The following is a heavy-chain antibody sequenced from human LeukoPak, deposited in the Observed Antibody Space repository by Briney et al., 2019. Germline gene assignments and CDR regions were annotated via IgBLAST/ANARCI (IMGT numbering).Heavy chain of an antibody. CDR1: GYTFNSYY. CDR2: INPSGGST. J-gene: IGHJ3*02. V-gene: IGHV1-46*02. CDR3: AREGDESSSWLYDAFDI. D-gene: IGHD6-13*01. Sequence: ASVKVSCKASGYTFNSYYMHWVRQAPGQGLEWMGIINPSGGSTSYAQKFQGRVTMTRDTSTSTVYMELSSLRSEDTAVYYCAREGDESSSWLYDAFDIWGQGTMVTVSS.